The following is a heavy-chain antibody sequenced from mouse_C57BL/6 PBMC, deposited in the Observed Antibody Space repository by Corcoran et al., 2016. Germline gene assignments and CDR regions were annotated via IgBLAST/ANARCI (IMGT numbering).Heavy chain of an antibody. D-gene: IGHD2-1*01. CDR2: INTYSGVP. Sequence: QIQLVQSGPELKKPGETVKISCKASGYTFTTYGMSWVKQAPGKGLKWMGWINTYSGVPTYADDFKGRFAFSLETSASTAYLQINNLKNEDTATYFCARWGVYYCNPDYYAMDYWGQGTSVTISS. CDR3: ARWGVYYCNPDYYAMDY. CDR1: GYTFTTYG. V-gene: IGHV9-3*01. J-gene: IGHJ4*01.